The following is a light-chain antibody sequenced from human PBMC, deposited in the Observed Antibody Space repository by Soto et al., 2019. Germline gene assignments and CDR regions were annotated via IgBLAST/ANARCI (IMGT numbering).Light chain of an antibody. V-gene: IGKV4-1*01. J-gene: IGKJ1*01. CDR3: QQYYSTPPT. CDR1: QSVLYSSNNKNY. Sequence: DIVMTQSPDSLAVSLGERATINCKSSQSVLYSSNNKNYLAWYQQKPGQPPKLLIYWASTRESGVPDRFSGXXSXXDFTLTISSLQAEDVAVYYCQQYYSTPPTFGQGTKVEIK. CDR2: WAS.